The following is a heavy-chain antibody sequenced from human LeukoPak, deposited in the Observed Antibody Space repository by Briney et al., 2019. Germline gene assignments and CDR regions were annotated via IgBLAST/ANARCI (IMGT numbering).Heavy chain of an antibody. D-gene: IGHD3-10*01. CDR1: GGSISSNDYY. CDR3: ARGGTLYNNNY. J-gene: IGHJ4*02. Sequence: SETLSLTCTVSGGSISSNDYYWDWIRQPPGMGLEYIGSIYYSGSTYYNPSLKSRVTISVDTSKNLFSLNLNSVTAADTAVYYCARGGTLYNNNYWGQGTLVTVSS. CDR2: IYYSGST. V-gene: IGHV4-39*07.